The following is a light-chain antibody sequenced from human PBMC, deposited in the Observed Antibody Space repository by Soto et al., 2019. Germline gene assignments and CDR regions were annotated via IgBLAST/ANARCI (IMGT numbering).Light chain of an antibody. J-gene: IGKJ2*01. CDR1: QGIIDY. V-gene: IGKV1-16*01. CDR3: QQYKTYPFS. CDR2: AAS. Sequence: DIQMTQSPSSVSASVGDRVTLTCRASQGIIDYLAWFQQKPGEAPKSLIYAASSLESGVPSRFSGSGSGTDFTLTISVLQPEDFGTYYCQQYKTYPFSFGQGTRLQIK.